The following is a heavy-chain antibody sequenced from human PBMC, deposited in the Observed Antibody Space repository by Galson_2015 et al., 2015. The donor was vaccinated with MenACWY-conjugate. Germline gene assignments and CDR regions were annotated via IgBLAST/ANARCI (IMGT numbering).Heavy chain of an antibody. V-gene: IGHV3-7*03. CDR3: AREWRRTFGFDY. D-gene: IGHD2/OR15-2a*01. J-gene: IGHJ4*02. CDR1: GFTFSNYW. Sequence: SLRLSCAASGFTFSNYWMSWVRQAPGKGLEWVANIKQDGSETYYVDSMKGRFAISRDNAKNSLYLQVSSLTAEDTALYYCAREWRRTFGFDYWGQGTLVTVSS. CDR2: IKQDGSET.